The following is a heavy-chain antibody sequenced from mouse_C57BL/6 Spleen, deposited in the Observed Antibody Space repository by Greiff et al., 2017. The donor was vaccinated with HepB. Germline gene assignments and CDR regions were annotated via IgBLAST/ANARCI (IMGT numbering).Heavy chain of an antibody. CDR1: GYTFTSYW. Sequence: QVQLQQPGAELVRPGTSVKLSCKASGYTFTSYWMHWVKQRPGQGLEWIGVIDPSDSYTNYNQKFKGKATLTVDTSSSTAYMQLSSLTSEDSAVYYCARRPTHYGSSPHAMDYWGQGTSVTVSS. J-gene: IGHJ4*01. CDR3: ARRPTHYGSSPHAMDY. CDR2: IDPSDSYT. D-gene: IGHD1-1*01. V-gene: IGHV1-59*01.